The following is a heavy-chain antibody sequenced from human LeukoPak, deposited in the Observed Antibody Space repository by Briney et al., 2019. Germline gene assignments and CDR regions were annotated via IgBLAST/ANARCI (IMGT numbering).Heavy chain of an antibody. Sequence: SETLSLTCSVYGGSFSGYYWSWIRQPPGKGLEWIGEINHSGGTNYNPSLKSRVTISVDTSKNQFSLKLTSVTAADTAVYYCAREGSGSWTRVAYWGQGTLVTVSS. J-gene: IGHJ4*02. V-gene: IGHV4-34*01. CDR2: INHSGGT. CDR3: AREGSGSWTRVAY. D-gene: IGHD6-25*01. CDR1: GGSFSGYY.